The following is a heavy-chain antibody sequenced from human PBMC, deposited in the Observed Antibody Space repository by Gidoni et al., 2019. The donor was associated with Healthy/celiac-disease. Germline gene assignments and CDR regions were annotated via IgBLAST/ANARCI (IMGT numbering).Heavy chain of an antibody. Sequence: SSAGSVFNFSSYALSWVRQAPGKGLEWVSAISGSGGSTYYADSVKGRFTISRDNSKNTLYLQMNSLRAEDTAVYYCAKGSRITIFGVVIIDAFDIWGQGTMVTVSS. CDR3: AKGSRITIFGVVIIDAFDI. D-gene: IGHD3-3*01. V-gene: IGHV3-23*01. CDR1: VFNFSSYA. J-gene: IGHJ3*02. CDR2: ISGSGGST.